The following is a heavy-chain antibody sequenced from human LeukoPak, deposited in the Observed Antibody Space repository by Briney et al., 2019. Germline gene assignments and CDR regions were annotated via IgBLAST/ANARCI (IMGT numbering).Heavy chain of an antibody. Sequence: GGSLRLSCAVSGFTVSSNYMSWVRQAPGKGLEWVSGISWNSGKIDYADSVKGRFTISRDNAKNSLYLQMNSLRVEDMALYYCAKDRGYSSSFFEIWGQGTLVTVSS. D-gene: IGHD6-13*01. CDR3: AKDRGYSSSFFEI. V-gene: IGHV3-9*03. J-gene: IGHJ4*02. CDR2: ISWNSGKI. CDR1: GFTVSSNY.